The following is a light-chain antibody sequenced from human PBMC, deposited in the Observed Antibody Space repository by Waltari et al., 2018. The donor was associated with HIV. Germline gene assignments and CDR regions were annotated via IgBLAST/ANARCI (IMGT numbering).Light chain of an antibody. CDR3: YSTDSDGTHSV. J-gene: IGLJ2*01. CDR1: ALPKKY. V-gene: IGLV3-10*01. Sequence: SYEVTQPPSVSVSPGQTARITCSGDALPKKYAYWYQQKSGQAPVLVTYEDSKRPSGIPERFAGSSSVTMATMSISGAQVEDEAGYYFYSTDSDGTHSVFGGGTKLTVL. CDR2: EDS.